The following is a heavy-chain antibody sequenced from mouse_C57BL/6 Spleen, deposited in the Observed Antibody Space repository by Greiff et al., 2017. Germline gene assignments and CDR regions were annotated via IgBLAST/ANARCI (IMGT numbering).Heavy chain of an antibody. V-gene: IGHV1-55*01. CDR3: AREGFITTVGLDY. CDR1: GYTFTSYW. Sequence: QVQLQQPGAELVKPGASVKMSCKASGYTFTSYWITWVKQRPGQGLEWIGDIYPGSGSTNYNEKFKSKATLTVDTSSSTAYMQLSSLTSEDSAVYYCAREGFITTVGLDYWGQGTTLTVSS. J-gene: IGHJ2*01. D-gene: IGHD1-1*01. CDR2: IYPGSGST.